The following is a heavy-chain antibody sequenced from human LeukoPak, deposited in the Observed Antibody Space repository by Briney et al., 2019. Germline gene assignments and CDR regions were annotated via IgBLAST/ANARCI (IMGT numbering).Heavy chain of an antibody. D-gene: IGHD1-26*01. Sequence: PSETLSLTCTVSGGSISSYLWSWIRQPPGKGLEWIGYIYYSGSTNYNPSLKSRVTILVDTSKNQFSLKVSSVSAADTAVYYCARGQYSGSCFDNWGQGSLVTVSS. V-gene: IGHV4-59*01. CDR3: ARGQYSGSCFDN. CDR2: IYYSGST. CDR1: GGSISSYL. J-gene: IGHJ4*02.